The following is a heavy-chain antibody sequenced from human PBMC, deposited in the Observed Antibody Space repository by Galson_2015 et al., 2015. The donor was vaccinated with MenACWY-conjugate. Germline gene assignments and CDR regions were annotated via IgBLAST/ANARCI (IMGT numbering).Heavy chain of an antibody. CDR2: ILYDGSNK. D-gene: IGHD2-21*02. CDR3: AKARRGRVVVTATTDY. CDR1: GFTFSSYG. J-gene: IGHJ4*02. Sequence: SLRLSCAASGFTFSSYGMHWVRQAPGTGLEWVAVILYDGSNKYYADSVKGRFTISRDNSKNTLYLQMNSLRAEDTAVYYCAKARRGRVVVTATTDYWGQGTLVTVSS. V-gene: IGHV3-30*18.